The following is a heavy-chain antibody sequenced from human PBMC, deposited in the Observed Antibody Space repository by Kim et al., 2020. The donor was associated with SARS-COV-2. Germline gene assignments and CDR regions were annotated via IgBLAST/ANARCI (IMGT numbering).Heavy chain of an antibody. D-gene: IGHD6-13*01. V-gene: IGHV3-23*01. CDR2: VSASGDNT. CDR3: AKRRIPGGAFDS. Sequence: GGSLRLSCAASEFTFSTFAMSWVRQAPGKGLEWVSTVSASGDNTYYADSVKGRFTISRDNSKNTLYLQMNSLRAEDTAVYYCAKRRIPGGAFDSWGQGTPVTVSS. J-gene: IGHJ4*02. CDR1: EFTFSTFA.